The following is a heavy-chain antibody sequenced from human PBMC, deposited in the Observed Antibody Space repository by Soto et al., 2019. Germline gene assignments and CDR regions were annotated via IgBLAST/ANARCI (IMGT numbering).Heavy chain of an antibody. CDR3: ASERWFGADY. V-gene: IGHV1-8*01. J-gene: IGHJ4*02. CDR2: MNPNSGNT. Sequence: QVQLVQSGAEVKKPGASVKVSFKASGYTFTSYDINWGRQATGQGLEWMGWMNPNSGNTGYAQTFQGGDTMIRNPAITTVYKEMSSLRSEDTSLYYCASERWFGADYWGPGTRVNVSS. CDR1: GYTFTSYD. D-gene: IGHD3-16*01.